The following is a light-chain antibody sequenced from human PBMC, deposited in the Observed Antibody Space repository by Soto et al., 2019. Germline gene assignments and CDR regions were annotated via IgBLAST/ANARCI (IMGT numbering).Light chain of an antibody. V-gene: IGKV3-20*01. CDR3: QQYGDSPWT. J-gene: IGKJ1*01. CDR1: QSVSSSY. CDR2: GAS. Sequence: EIVLTQSPGTLSLSPGDRATLSCRASQSVSSSYLAWYQQRPGQAPRLLIYGASSRATGIPDRFSGGGSGTDFTLTISRLEPEDFAVYYCQQYGDSPWTFGQGTKVDIK.